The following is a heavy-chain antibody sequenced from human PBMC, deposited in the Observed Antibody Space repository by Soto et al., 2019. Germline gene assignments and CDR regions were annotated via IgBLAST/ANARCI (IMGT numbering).Heavy chain of an antibody. CDR2: VSYSGST. CDR3: ARLTAVNYYDSSGPFYFYGLDV. Sequence: SETLSLTCAVSGGSISSGGYSWSWIRQPPGKGLEWIGYVSYSGSTSYNPSLESRVTIPVDTSKKQFSLTLTSVTAADTALYYCARLTAVNYYDSSGPFYFYGLDVWGQGTTVTVS. D-gene: IGHD3-22*01. CDR1: GGSISSGGYS. J-gene: IGHJ6*02. V-gene: IGHV4-61*08.